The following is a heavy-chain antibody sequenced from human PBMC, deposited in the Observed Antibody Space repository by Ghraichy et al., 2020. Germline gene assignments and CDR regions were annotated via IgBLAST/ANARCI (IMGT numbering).Heavy chain of an antibody. Sequence: GSLRLSCTVAGGSIGNYYWTWIRQPAGKGLEWIGRIYTTGGVDYNPSLKSRVIMSVDRSKNQFFLKFISVTAADTASYYCSMIQYGSESDVPAYDWGQGTLVTVSA. D-gene: IGHD3-10*01. J-gene: IGHJ4*02. CDR1: GGSIGNYY. CDR3: SMIQYGSESDVPAYD. V-gene: IGHV4-4*07. CDR2: IYTTGGV.